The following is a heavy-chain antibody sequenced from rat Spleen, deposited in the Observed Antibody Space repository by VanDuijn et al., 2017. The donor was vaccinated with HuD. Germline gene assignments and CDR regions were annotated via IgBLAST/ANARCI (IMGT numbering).Heavy chain of an antibody. CDR1: GFTFSNYY. J-gene: IGHJ2*01. CDR2: ITNSGGST. CDR3: TREGPTDY. Sequence: EVQLVESGGGLVQPGRSLKLSCAASGFTFSNYYMAWVRQAPTKGLEWVASITNSGGSTYYRDSVKGRFTISRDNAKSTLYLQMDSLRSEDTATYYCTREGPTDYWGQGVMVTVSS. D-gene: IGHD1-11*01. V-gene: IGHV5S23*01.